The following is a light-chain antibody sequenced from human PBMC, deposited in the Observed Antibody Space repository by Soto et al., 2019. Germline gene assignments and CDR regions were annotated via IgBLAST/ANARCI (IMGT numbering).Light chain of an antibody. CDR2: GTS. V-gene: IGKV3-20*01. CDR1: ERICSAS. J-gene: IGKJ5*01. CDR3: PLYGNSPIP. Sequence: ALTQKPSTLSLSRGERATLSCRPSERICSASSGWYQQKPGQAPTLLIYGTSSRATGIPDRFSGSGSGTDFTLTISRLEPEDYSVDYCPLYGNSPIPFGQGTRLAI.